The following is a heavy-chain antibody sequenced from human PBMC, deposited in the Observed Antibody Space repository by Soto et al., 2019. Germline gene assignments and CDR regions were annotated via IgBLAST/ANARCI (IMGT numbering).Heavy chain of an antibody. CDR3: ARGYSNYPLDYGMDV. D-gene: IGHD4-4*01. J-gene: IGHJ6*02. Sequence: PWGSLRLSCAASGFTFSSYAMHWVRQAPGKGLEWVAVISYDGSNKYYADSVKGRFTISRDNSKNTLYLQMNSLRAEDTAVYYCARGYSNYPLDYGMDVWGQGTTVTVSS. CDR1: GFTFSSYA. V-gene: IGHV3-30-3*01. CDR2: ISYDGSNK.